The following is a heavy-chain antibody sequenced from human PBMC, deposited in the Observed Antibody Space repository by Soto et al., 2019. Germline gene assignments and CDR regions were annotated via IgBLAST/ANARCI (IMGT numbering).Heavy chain of an antibody. CDR1: GGSISSSSYY. Sequence: QLQLQESGPGLVKPSETLSLTCTVSGGSISSSSYYWGWIRQPPGKGLEWIGSIYYSGSTYYNPSLKSRVTISVDTSKNQFSLKLSSVTAGDTAVYYCARHSCSSTSCYDYWGQGTLVTVSS. J-gene: IGHJ4*02. CDR2: IYYSGST. V-gene: IGHV4-39*01. D-gene: IGHD2-2*01. CDR3: ARHSCSSTSCYDY.